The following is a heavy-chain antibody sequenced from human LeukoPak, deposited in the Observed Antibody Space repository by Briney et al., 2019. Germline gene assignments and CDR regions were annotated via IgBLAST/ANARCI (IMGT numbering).Heavy chain of an antibody. Sequence: GGSLRLSRAASGFTFSSYGMHWVRQAPGKGLEWVAVISYDGSNKYYEDSVKGRFTISRDNSKNTLYLQMNSLRAEDTAVYYCAKDPLDYWGQGTLVTVSS. CDR3: AKDPLDY. V-gene: IGHV3-30*18. CDR2: ISYDGSNK. J-gene: IGHJ4*02. CDR1: GFTFSSYG.